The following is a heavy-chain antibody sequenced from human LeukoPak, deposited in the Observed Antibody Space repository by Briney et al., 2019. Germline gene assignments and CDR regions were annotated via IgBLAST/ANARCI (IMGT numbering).Heavy chain of an antibody. CDR2: INPNSGGT. CDR3: ARDIIGRDITIFGVVY. CDR1: GYTFTGYY. J-gene: IGHJ4*02. Sequence: GASVKVSCKASGYTFTGYYMHWVRQAPGQGLEWMGWINPNSGGTNYAQKFQGRVTMTRDTSISPAYMELSRLRSDDTAVYYCARDIIGRDITIFGVVYWGQGTLVTVSS. V-gene: IGHV1-2*02. D-gene: IGHD3-3*01.